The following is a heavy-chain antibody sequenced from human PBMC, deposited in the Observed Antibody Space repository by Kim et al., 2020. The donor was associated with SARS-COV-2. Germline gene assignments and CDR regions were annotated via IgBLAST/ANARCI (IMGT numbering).Heavy chain of an antibody. D-gene: IGHD6-19*01. CDR3: ARMYTSGWFLGWGY. J-gene: IGHJ4*02. CDR1: GYTFSDYY. CDR2: INPDSGGT. Sequence: ASVKVSCKAFGYTFSDYYVYWVRQVPGQGLEWMGWINPDSGGTYYPQQFQGRVSMAADTSISTAYMDLSSLKSDDTAIYYCARMYTSGWFLGWGYWGQGT. V-gene: IGHV1-2*02.